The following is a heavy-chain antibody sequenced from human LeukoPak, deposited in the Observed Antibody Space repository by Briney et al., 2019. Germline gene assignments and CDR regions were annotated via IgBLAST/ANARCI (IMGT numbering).Heavy chain of an antibody. CDR1: GFTFSNFA. J-gene: IGHJ6*03. CDR2: MSGSGDSS. CDR3: AKMEGQRLYDYCMDV. D-gene: IGHD3-3*01. V-gene: IGHV3-23*01. Sequence: GGSLRLSCVASGFTFSNFAMSWVRQAPGKGLEWVSGMSGSGDSSYYADSVKGRFTISRDNSKNALYLQMNSLRADDTALYYCAKMEGQRLYDYCMDVWGKGTTVTVSS.